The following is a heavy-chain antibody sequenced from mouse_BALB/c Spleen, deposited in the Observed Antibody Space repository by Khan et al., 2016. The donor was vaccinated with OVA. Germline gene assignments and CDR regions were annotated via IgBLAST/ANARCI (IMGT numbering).Heavy chain of an antibody. CDR3: AGTARIKY. D-gene: IGHD1-2*01. CDR1: GYSITSGYG. J-gene: IGHJ2*01. V-gene: IGHV3-2*02. CDR2: ISYSGST. Sequence: EVQLVESGPGLVKPSQSLSLTCTVTGYSITSGYGWNWIRQFPGNKLEWMGYISYSGSTNYNPSLKSRISIPRDTSKNQFFLQLNSVTTEDTATYYCAGTARIKYWGQGTTLTVSS.